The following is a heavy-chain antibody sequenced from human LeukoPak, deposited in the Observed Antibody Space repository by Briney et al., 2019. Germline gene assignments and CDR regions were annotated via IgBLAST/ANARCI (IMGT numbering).Heavy chain of an antibody. CDR2: IGGSGRTT. Sequence: GGSLRLSCAASGFTFSSFAMAWVRQTPGKGLEWVSFIGGSGRTTHYADSVKGRFIISRDNSKNTLYLQMNSLRAEDTAVYYCAKDLSSVTRGPDWGQGTLVTVSS. V-gene: IGHV3-23*01. CDR1: GFTFSSFA. CDR3: AKDLSSVTRGPD. D-gene: IGHD4-17*01. J-gene: IGHJ4*02.